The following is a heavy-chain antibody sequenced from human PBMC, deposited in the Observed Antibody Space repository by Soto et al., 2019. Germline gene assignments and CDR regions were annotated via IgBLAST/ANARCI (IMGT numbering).Heavy chain of an antibody. Sequence: PSETLSLTCTVSGGSISGNYWSWVRQPPGQRPEWIGNIYYSGSTNYNPSLKSRVTISIDMSKSQFSLKLASVTAADTAVYCCARPVRGMSAVADYWFDPWGQGTLVTVSS. V-gene: IGHV4-59*08. CDR1: GGSISGNY. D-gene: IGHD6-19*01. CDR2: IYYSGST. J-gene: IGHJ5*02. CDR3: ARPVRGMSAVADYWFDP.